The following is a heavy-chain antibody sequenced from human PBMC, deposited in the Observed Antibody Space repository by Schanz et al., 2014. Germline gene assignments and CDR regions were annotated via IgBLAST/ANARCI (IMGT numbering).Heavy chain of an antibody. CDR3: ASSGAGYSSSWDFDY. CDR2: IIPILGIA. V-gene: IGHV1-69*02. CDR1: GYTFSTYT. Sequence: QVLQVQSGSELKKPGTSVKVSCKASGYTFSTYTISWVRQAPGQGLEWMGRIIPILGIANYAQKFQGRVTITADKSTFTAYMDVSSLRSEDTAVYYCASSGAGYSSSWDFDYWGQGTLVTVSS. D-gene: IGHD6-13*01. J-gene: IGHJ4*02.